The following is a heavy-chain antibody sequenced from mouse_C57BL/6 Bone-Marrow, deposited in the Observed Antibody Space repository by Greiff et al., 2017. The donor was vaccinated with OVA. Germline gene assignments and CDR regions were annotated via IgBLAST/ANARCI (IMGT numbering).Heavy chain of an antibody. CDR3: ARHLQGYDYDVTYAMDY. Sequence: EVQGVESGGDLVKPGGSLKLSCAASGFTFSSYGMSWVRQTPDKRLEWVATISSGGSYTYYPDSVKGRFTISRDNAKNTLYLQMSSLKSEDTAMYYCARHLQGYDYDVTYAMDYWGQGTSVTVSS. J-gene: IGHJ4*01. V-gene: IGHV5-6*01. CDR1: GFTFSSYG. D-gene: IGHD2-4*01. CDR2: ISSGGSYT.